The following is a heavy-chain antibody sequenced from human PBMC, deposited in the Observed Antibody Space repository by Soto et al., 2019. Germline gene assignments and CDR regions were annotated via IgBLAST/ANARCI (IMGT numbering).Heavy chain of an antibody. CDR3: AKDLRGYGDYGPHYFDY. CDR1: GFTFDAYG. J-gene: IGHJ4*02. D-gene: IGHD4-17*01. V-gene: IGHV3-9*01. CDR2: ISWTGGAI. Sequence: EVQLVESGGGSVQPGRSLRLSCAASGFTFDAYGMHWVRQAPGKGLEWVSGISWTGGAIGYADSVEGRFTISRDNAKNSLYLQMNSLRTEDTALYYCAKDLRGYGDYGPHYFDYWGQGTLVTVSS.